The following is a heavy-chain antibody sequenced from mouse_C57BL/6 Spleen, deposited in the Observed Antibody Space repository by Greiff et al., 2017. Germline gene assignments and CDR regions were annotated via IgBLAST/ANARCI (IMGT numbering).Heavy chain of an antibody. J-gene: IGHJ4*01. CDR2: IWSGGST. V-gene: IGHV2-4*01. CDR1: GFSLTSYG. D-gene: IGHD2-4*01. Sequence: VQLQQSGPGLVQPSQSLSITCTVSGFSLTSYGVHWVRQPPGKGLEWLGVIWSGGSTDYNAAFISRRSISKDNSKSQVFFKMNSLQADDTAIYYCAKNLLGYDYDAGAMDYWGQGTSVTVSS. CDR3: AKNLLGYDYDAGAMDY.